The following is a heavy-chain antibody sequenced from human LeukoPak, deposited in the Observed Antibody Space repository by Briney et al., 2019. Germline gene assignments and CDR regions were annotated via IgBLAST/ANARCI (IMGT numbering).Heavy chain of an antibody. D-gene: IGHD6-13*01. Sequence: GGSLRLSCAASGFTFSSYWMSWVRRAPGKGLEWVANIKQDGSEKYYVDSVKGRFTISRDNTKNSLYLQMNSLRAEDTAVYYCARDSFLGSSWYATHAGNFDYWGQGTLVTVSS. J-gene: IGHJ4*02. CDR1: GFTFSSYW. V-gene: IGHV3-7*01. CDR2: IKQDGSEK. CDR3: ARDSFLGSSWYATHAGNFDY.